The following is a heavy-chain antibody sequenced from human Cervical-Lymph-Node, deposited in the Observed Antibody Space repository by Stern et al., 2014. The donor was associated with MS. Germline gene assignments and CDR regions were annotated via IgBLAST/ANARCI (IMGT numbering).Heavy chain of an antibody. CDR3: ARGGLIYTQDRNGFDV. D-gene: IGHD5-12*01. Sequence: VQLVESGSGQAKPSQTLSLTCAVSGGSISSGGSSWNWIRQPPGQGLEWIGFIYHRGRTYYNPLLKGRVFISVNQYQNQFARNLRSVSAADTAVYYCARGGLIYTQDRNGFDVWGQGTMVTVSS. J-gene: IGHJ3*01. CDR2: IYHRGRT. CDR1: GGSISSGGSS. V-gene: IGHV4-30-2*01.